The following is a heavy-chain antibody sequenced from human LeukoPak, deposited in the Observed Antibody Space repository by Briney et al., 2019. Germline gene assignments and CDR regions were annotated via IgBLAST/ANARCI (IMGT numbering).Heavy chain of an antibody. J-gene: IGHJ6*02. D-gene: IGHD2/OR15-2a*01. Sequence: GSLRLSCLASGFSFNSYTMNWVREAPGKGLEWVSTISPVSSYTWYAESVKGRFTISRDNPKNSLYLQMDSLRAEDTAVYYCVRDVSRRIGMDVWGQGATVTVSS. CDR1: GFSFNSYT. CDR3: VRDVSRRIGMDV. CDR2: ISPVSSYT. V-gene: IGHV3-21*01.